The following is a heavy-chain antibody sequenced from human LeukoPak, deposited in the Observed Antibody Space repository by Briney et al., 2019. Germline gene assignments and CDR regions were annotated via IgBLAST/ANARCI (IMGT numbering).Heavy chain of an antibody. D-gene: IGHD4-17*01. Sequence: SETLSLTCAVSGGSISSSNWWSWVRQPPGKGLEWIGEIYHSGSTNYNPSLKSRVTISVDTSKNQFSLKVSSVTAADTAVYYCARTTVTTSFDYWGQGTLVPVSS. CDR3: ARTTVTTSFDY. J-gene: IGHJ4*02. CDR2: IYHSGST. CDR1: GGSISSSNW. V-gene: IGHV4-4*02.